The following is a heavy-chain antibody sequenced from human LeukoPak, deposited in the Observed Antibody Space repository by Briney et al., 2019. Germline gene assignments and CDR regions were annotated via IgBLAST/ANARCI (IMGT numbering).Heavy chain of an antibody. CDR3: ARTPGYYGSGSPYPYYFDY. D-gene: IGHD3-10*01. V-gene: IGHV1-18*01. CDR1: GYTFTSYG. CDR2: ISAYNGNT. Sequence: ASVKVSCKASGYTFTSYGISWVRQAPGQGLEWMGWISAYNGNTNYAQKLQGRVTMTTDTSTSTAYMELRSLRSDDTAVYYCARTPGYYGSGSPYPYYFDYWGQGTLVTVPS. J-gene: IGHJ4*02.